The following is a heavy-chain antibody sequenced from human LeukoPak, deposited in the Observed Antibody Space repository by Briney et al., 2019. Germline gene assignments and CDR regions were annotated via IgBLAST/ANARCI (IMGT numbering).Heavy chain of an antibody. CDR2: INDSGRT. Sequence: PSETLSLTCAVYGGSFSGYYWSWVRQPPGKGLEWIGEINDSGRTNYNPSLKSRVTISVDTSKNQFPLKLSSVTAADTAVYYCARRLWDTSGWYFDYWGQGRLVAVSS. J-gene: IGHJ4*02. V-gene: IGHV4-34*01. CDR1: GGSFSGYY. CDR3: ARRLWDTSGWYFDY. D-gene: IGHD6-19*01.